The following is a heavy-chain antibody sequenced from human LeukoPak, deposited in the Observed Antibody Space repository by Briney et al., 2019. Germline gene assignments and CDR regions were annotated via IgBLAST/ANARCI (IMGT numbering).Heavy chain of an antibody. CDR3: ARATQANVYYYDSSGYGLHY. D-gene: IGHD3-22*01. CDR2: INPSGGGT. V-gene: IGHV1-46*01. Sequence: AASVKVSCKASGYTFTSYGISWVRQAPGQGLEWMGWINPSGGGTSYAQKFQGRVMMTRDTSTSTVYMELSSLRSEDTAVYYCARATQANVYYYDSSGYGLHYWGQGTLVTVSS. CDR1: GYTFTSYG. J-gene: IGHJ4*02.